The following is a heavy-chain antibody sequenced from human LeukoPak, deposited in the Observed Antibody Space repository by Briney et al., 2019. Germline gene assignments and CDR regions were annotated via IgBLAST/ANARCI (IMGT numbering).Heavy chain of an antibody. CDR2: IYYSGST. CDR3: ARDRGYDGYYYYGMDV. CDR1: GGSISSGDYY. Sequence: PSETLSLTCTVSGGSISSGDYYWSWIRQPPGKGLEWIEYIYYSGSTYYNPSLKSRVTISVDTSKNQFSLKLSSVTAADTAVYYCARDRGYDGYYYYGMDVWGQGTTVTVSS. J-gene: IGHJ6*02. V-gene: IGHV4-30-4*01. D-gene: IGHD5-12*01.